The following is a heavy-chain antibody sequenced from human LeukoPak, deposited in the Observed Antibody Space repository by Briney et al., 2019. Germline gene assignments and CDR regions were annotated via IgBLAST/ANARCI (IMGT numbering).Heavy chain of an antibody. J-gene: IGHJ3*01. CDR2: ISTHNGDT. Sequence: ASVKVSCESSGYTFIDYGISWVRQAPGQGLEWMGWISTHNGDTTYAQSLQGRVNMTMDTSAKTVYMELGSLRFDDTAVYYCARDLYLWFGQSYDAFDVWGQGTVVTVSS. V-gene: IGHV1-18*01. CDR3: ARDLYLWFGQSYDAFDV. CDR1: GYTFIDYG. D-gene: IGHD3-10*01.